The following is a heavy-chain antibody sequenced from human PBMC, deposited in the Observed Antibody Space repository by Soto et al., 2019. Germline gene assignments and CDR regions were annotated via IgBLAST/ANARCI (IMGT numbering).Heavy chain of an antibody. CDR2: ISYDGSNK. CDR1: GFTFSSYA. Sequence: GGSLRLSCAASGFTFSSYAMHWVRQAPGKGLEWVAVISYDGSNKYYADSVKGRFTISRDNSKNTLYLQMNSLRAEDTAVYYCARVQLPSPRAPRPGMDVWGQGTTVTVSS. V-gene: IGHV3-30-3*01. CDR3: ARVQLPSPRAPRPGMDV. J-gene: IGHJ6*02. D-gene: IGHD5-18*01.